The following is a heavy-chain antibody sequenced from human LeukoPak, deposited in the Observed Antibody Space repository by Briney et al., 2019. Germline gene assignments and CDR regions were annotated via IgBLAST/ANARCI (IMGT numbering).Heavy chain of an antibody. J-gene: IGHJ6*02. CDR1: GFTFSSYS. CDR2: ISSSSSTI. CDR3: ARDGQSYGMDV. Sequence: PGGSLRLSCAASGFTFSSYSMNWVRQAPGKGLEWVSYISSSSSTIYYADSVKGRFTISRDNAKNSLYLQMNSLRAEDTAVYYCARDGQSYGMDVWGQGTTVTVSS. V-gene: IGHV3-48*01.